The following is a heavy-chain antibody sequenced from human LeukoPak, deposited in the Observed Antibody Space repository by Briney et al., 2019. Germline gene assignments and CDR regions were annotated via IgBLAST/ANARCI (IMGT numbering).Heavy chain of an antibody. CDR1: GGSISSGSYY. CDR3: ARETRISYCSSTSCYTHNWFDP. D-gene: IGHD2-2*02. V-gene: IGHV4-61*02. CDR2: IYTSGST. J-gene: IGHJ5*02. Sequence: SETLSLTCTVSGGSISSGSYYWSWIRQPAGKGLEWIGRIYTSGSTNYNPSLKSRVTMSVDTSKNQFSLKLSSVTAADTAVYYCARETRISYCSSTSCYTHNWFDPWGQGTLVTVSS.